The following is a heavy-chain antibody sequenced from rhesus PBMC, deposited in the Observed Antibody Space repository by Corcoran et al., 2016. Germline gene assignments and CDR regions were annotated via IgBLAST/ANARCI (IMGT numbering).Heavy chain of an antibody. CDR1: GGSLSSSY. Sequence: QLQLQESGPGLVKPSETLSVPCAVSGGSLSSSYLSWIRHAPGKGLEWVGYIYGSGSSTNYNPSLKSRVTLSVDTSKNQFSLKLSSVTAADTAVYYCARGYYNFWSGYYQYYFDYWGQGVLVTVSS. CDR2: IYGSGSST. CDR3: ARGYYNFWSGYYQYYFDY. J-gene: IGHJ4*01. V-gene: IGHV4-169*01. D-gene: IGHD3-3*01.